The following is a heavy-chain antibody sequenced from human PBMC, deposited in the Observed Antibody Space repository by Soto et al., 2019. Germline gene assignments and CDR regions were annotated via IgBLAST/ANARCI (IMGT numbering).Heavy chain of an antibody. Sequence: EVQLVESGGGLVQPGGSLRLSCAASGFTFHDYWMAWVRQTPGKGLEWVANIKTDGSEEYYLDSVKGRFTVSRDNAKNSLYLQMNSLSAEDTALYYCARDSGIRTADYWGQGTLVTVSS. D-gene: IGHD2-21*02. CDR3: ARDSGIRTADY. V-gene: IGHV3-7*05. CDR1: GFTFHDYW. J-gene: IGHJ4*02. CDR2: IKTDGSEE.